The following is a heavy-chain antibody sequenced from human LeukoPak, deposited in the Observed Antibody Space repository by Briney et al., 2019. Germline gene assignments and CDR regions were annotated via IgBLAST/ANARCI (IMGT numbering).Heavy chain of an antibody. Sequence: SETPSLTCTVSGGSISSGGYYWSWIRQHPGKGLEWIGYIYYSGSTYYNPSLKSRVTISVDTSKNQFSLKLSSVTAADTAVYYCARDFRGAGPFDYWGQGTLVTVSS. D-gene: IGHD3-10*01. CDR1: GGSISSGGYY. CDR2: IYYSGST. J-gene: IGHJ4*02. V-gene: IGHV4-31*03. CDR3: ARDFRGAGPFDY.